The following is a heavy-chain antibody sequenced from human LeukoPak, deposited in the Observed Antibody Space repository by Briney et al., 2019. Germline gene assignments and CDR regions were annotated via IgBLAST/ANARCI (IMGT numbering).Heavy chain of an antibody. CDR3: ARMDRGAYNSPYYFDY. D-gene: IGHD5-24*01. Sequence: GGSLILSCAASGFTFSSYSMNWVRHTPGKGLQWASYISSSGTTIYYADSVKGRFTISRDNVKNSLYLQMDSLRDEDTAIYYCARMDRGAYNSPYYFDYWGQGTLVTVSS. V-gene: IGHV3-48*02. CDR2: ISSSGTTI. CDR1: GFTFSSYS. J-gene: IGHJ4*02.